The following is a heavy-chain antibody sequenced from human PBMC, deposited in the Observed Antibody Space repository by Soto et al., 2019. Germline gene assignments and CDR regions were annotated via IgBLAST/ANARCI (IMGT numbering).Heavy chain of an antibody. Sequence: GESLKISCKGSGYSFTSYWIVWVRQMPGKGLEWMGIIYPGDSDTRYSPSFQGQVTISADKSISTAYLQWSSLKASDTAMYYCARESYSGYDDHDAFDIWGQGTMVTVSS. J-gene: IGHJ3*02. CDR3: ARESYSGYDDHDAFDI. CDR2: IYPGDSDT. CDR1: GYSFTSYW. V-gene: IGHV5-51*01. D-gene: IGHD5-12*01.